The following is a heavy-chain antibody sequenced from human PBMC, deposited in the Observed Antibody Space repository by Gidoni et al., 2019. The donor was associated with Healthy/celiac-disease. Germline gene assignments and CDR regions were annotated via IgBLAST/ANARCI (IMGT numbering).Heavy chain of an antibody. CDR3: ARTATRPKNYDILTGLDY. CDR2: IYYSGST. CDR1: GGSISSYY. J-gene: IGHJ4*02. V-gene: IGHV4-59*08. Sequence: QVQLQESGPGLVKPSETLSLTCTVSGGSISSYYWSWIRQPPGKGLEWIGYIYYSGSTNYNPSLKSRVTISVDTSKNQFSLKLSSVTAADTAVYYCARTATRPKNYDILTGLDYWGQGTLVTVSS. D-gene: IGHD3-9*01.